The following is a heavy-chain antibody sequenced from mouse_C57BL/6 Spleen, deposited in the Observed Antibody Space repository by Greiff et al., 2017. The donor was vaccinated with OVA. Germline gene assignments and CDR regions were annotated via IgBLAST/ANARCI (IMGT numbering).Heavy chain of an antibody. D-gene: IGHD1-1*01. V-gene: IGHV1-12*01. J-gene: IGHJ4*01. Sequence: QVQLQQSGAELVRPGASVKMSCKASGYTFTSYNMHWVKQTPRQGLEWIGAIYPGTGDTSYNQKFKGKATLTVDKYSSTAYMQLSSLTSEDSAVYFCARGDDGSSFYYAMDYWGQGTSVTVSS. CDR2: IYPGTGDT. CDR3: ARGDDGSSFYYAMDY. CDR1: GYTFTSYN.